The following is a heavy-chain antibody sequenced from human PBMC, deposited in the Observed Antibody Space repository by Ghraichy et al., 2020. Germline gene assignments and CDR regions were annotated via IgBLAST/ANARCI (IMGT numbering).Heavy chain of an antibody. D-gene: IGHD3-16*01. CDR1: GFTFSTYI. CDR3: ARDPVEAGGFFDY. CDR2: ISSDGADK. Sequence: GGSLRLSCATSGFTFSTYILHWVRQAPGKGLEWVAFISSDGADKYYADSVTGRFTISRDKSKSTLYLHMNNVTSEDTAIYYCARDPVEAGGFFDYWGRGTLVTVSS. V-gene: IGHV3-30*04. J-gene: IGHJ4*02.